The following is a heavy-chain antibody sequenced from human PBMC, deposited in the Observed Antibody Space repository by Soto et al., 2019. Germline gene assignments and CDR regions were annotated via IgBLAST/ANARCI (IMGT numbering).Heavy chain of an antibody. J-gene: IGHJ3*02. CDR2: IIPIFGTA. D-gene: IGHD6-19*01. V-gene: IGHV1-69*13. Sequence: ASVKVSCKASGGTFSSYAISWVRQAPGQGLEWMGGIIPIFGTANYAQKFQGRVTITADESTSTAYMELSSLRSEDTAVYYCARRDSSGWHPGAFDIWGQGTMVTVSS. CDR3: ARRDSSGWHPGAFDI. CDR1: GGTFSSYA.